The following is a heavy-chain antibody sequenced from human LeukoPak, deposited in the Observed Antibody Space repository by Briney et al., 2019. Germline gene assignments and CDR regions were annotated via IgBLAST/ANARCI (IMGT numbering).Heavy chain of an antibody. CDR1: GFTFGSYA. CDR3: AKDQDVVVPAADSDFFYYYGMNV. Sequence: GGSLRLSCAASGFTFGSYAMTWVRQAPGKGLEWVSSISGSDGSTYYADSVKGRFTISRDNPKNTLYLQMNSLRAEDTAVYYCAKDQDVVVPAADSDFFYYYGMNVWGQGTTVTVSS. CDR2: ISGSDGST. D-gene: IGHD2-2*01. V-gene: IGHV3-23*01. J-gene: IGHJ6*02.